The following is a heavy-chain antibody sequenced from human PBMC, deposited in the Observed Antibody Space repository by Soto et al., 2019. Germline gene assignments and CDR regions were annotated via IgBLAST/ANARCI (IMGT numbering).Heavy chain of an antibody. CDR1: GFTFSNYG. Sequence: QVLLVESGGGVVXPGRSLRLXCAGXGFTFSNYGLHWVRQAPGKXXXXXXXISFDGSHKYYADSVKGRFTISRDNSNNMLYLQMDSLTTEDTAVYYCAKDGAPRYRSRSSCHPAGAYWGQGTLVTVSS. CDR3: AKDGAPRYRSRSSCHPAGAY. V-gene: IGHV3-30*18. D-gene: IGHD2-15*01. CDR2: ISFDGSHK. J-gene: IGHJ4*02.